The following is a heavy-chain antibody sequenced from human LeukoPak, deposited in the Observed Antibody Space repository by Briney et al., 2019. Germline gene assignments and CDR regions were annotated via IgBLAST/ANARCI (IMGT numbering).Heavy chain of an antibody. J-gene: IGHJ6*03. V-gene: IGHV3-23*01. CDR3: AKDSSSYDWGYMDV. CDR2: IGGSDGRT. Sequence: GGSLRLSCAASGFTFSTYAMSWVRQAPGKGLEWVSLIGGSDGRTRYADSVKGRFTISRDSSKNTLYLEMNSLRAEDTAVYYCAKDSSSYDWGYMDVWGKGTTVTISS. CDR1: GFTFSTYA. D-gene: IGHD3-22*01.